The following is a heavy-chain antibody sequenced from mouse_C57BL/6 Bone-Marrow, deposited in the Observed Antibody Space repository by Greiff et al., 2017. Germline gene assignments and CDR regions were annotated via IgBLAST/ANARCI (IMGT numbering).Heavy chain of an antibody. CDR1: GFTFSDFY. D-gene: IGHD2-1*01. J-gene: IGHJ3*01. CDR3: ARDNYGNGFAY. V-gene: IGHV7-1*01. CDR2: SRNKANDYTT. Sequence: EVQRVESGGGLVQSGRSLRLSCATSGFTFSDFYMEWVRQAPGKGLEWIAASRNKANDYTTEYSASVKGLFIVSRYTSQSILYLQMNALRAEDTAIYYCARDNYGNGFAYWGKGTLVTVSA.